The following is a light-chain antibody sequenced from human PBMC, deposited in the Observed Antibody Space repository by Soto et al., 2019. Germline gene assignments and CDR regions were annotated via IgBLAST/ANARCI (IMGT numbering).Light chain of an antibody. Sequence: IHLTQSPSSLSTSVGDGVTITCRASQGISSNLAWYQQKPGKAPKLLIYAASTLQSGVPSRFSGSGSGTDFTLTISCLQPEDFATYYCQQLHSYPLTFGQGTRLEIK. J-gene: IGKJ5*01. V-gene: IGKV1-9*01. CDR3: QQLHSYPLT. CDR2: AAS. CDR1: QGISSN.